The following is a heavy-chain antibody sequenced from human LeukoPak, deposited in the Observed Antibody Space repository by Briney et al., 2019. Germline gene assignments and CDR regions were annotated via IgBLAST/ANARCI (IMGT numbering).Heavy chain of an antibody. Sequence: HWASVKVSCKVSGYTLTELSMHWVRQAPGKGLEWMGGFDPEDGETIYAQKFQGRVTMTEDTSTDTAYMELSSLRSEDTAVYYCAISSGSGSYFTPRAFDIWGQGTMVTVAS. D-gene: IGHD3-10*01. J-gene: IGHJ3*02. CDR1: GYTLTELS. V-gene: IGHV1-24*01. CDR3: AISSGSGSYFTPRAFDI. CDR2: FDPEDGET.